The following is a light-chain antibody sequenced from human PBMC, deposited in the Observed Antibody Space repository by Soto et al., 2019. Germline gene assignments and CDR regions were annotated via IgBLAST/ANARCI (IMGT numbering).Light chain of an antibody. CDR2: EVS. CDR1: SSDVGKYNY. J-gene: IGLJ2*01. CDR3: SSYTGSSTNTVV. Sequence: HSALTQPASVSGSPGQSITISCTGTSSDVGKYNYVSWYQQHPAKAPKLMIFEVSNRPSGVSNRFSGSKSGNTASLTISGLQAEDEAEYYCSSYTGSSTNTVVFGGGTKLTVL. V-gene: IGLV2-14*01.